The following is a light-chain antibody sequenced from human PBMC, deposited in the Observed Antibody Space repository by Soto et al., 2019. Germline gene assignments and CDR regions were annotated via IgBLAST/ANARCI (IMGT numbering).Light chain of an antibody. V-gene: IGKV3-20*01. CDR2: AAS. Sequence: EIVLTQSPGTLSLSPGERATLSCRASQSVRNNYLAWYQQRPGQAPRLLIYAASSRATGIPDRFSGSGSGTDFTLTISRLEPDDFAVYYCQHYGDSSWTFGQGTKVDIK. J-gene: IGKJ1*01. CDR1: QSVRNNY. CDR3: QHYGDSSWT.